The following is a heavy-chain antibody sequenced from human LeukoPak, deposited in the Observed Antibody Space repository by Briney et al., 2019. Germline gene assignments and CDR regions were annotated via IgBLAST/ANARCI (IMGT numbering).Heavy chain of an antibody. CDR3: AAELYSGSYGRCCSFAF. Sequence: SVKVSCKASGFTFSNSAIQWVRQARGQRLEWIGWIIVGSGRTHYTQNLQERVTITRDMSTNTAYMELSSLRSDDTAVYYCAAELYSGSYGRCCSFAFWGQGTQVTVSS. CDR1: GFTFSNSA. V-gene: IGHV1-58*02. J-gene: IGHJ4*02. CDR2: IIVGSGRT. D-gene: IGHD1-26*01.